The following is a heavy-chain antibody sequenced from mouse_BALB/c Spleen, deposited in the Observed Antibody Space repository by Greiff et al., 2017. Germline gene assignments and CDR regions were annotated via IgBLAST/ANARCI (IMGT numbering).Heavy chain of an antibody. J-gene: IGHJ4*01. CDR2: ISSGGSYT. CDR1: GFTFSSYA. D-gene: IGHD2-1*01. Sequence: EVQRVESGGGLVKPGGSLKLSCAASGFTFSSYAMSWVRQSPEKRLEWVAEISSGGSYTYYPDTVTGRFTISRDNAKNTLYLEMSSLRSEDTAMYYCARHGKDAMDYWGQGTSVTVSS. V-gene: IGHV5-9-4*01. CDR3: ARHGKDAMDY.